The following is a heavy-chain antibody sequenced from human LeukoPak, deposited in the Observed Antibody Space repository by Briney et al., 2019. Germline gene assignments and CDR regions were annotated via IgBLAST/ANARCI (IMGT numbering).Heavy chain of an antibody. CDR1: GFTFSSYA. J-gene: IGHJ4*02. V-gene: IGHV3-23*01. CDR3: AKASGFCGKSGYYTGETICYFDY. Sequence: GGSLRLSCAASGFTFSSYAMTWVRQAPGKGLEWVSAISGSGGHYADSVKGRFTISRDNSKNTLYLQMNSLRAEDTALYYCAKASGFCGKSGYYTGETICYFDYWGQGTLVTVYS. D-gene: IGHD3-3*01. CDR2: ISGSGG.